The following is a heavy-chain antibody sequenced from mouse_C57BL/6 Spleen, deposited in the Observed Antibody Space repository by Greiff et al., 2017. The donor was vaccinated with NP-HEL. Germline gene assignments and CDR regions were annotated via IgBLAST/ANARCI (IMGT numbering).Heavy chain of an antibody. Sequence: VQLHQSGAELVKPGASVKISCKASGYAFSSYWMNWVKQRPGKGLEWIGQIYPGDGDTNYNGKFKGKATLTADKSSSTAYMQLSSLTSEDSAVYFCARTDYGSLYWYFDVWGTGTTVTVSS. D-gene: IGHD1-1*01. CDR2: IYPGDGDT. J-gene: IGHJ1*03. CDR3: ARTDYGSLYWYFDV. V-gene: IGHV1-80*01. CDR1: GYAFSSYW.